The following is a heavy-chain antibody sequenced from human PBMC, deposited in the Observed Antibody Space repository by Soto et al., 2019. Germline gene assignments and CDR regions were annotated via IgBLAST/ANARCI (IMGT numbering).Heavy chain of an antibody. J-gene: IGHJ4*02. CDR2: ISSSSSYI. D-gene: IGHD3-16*01. CDR1: GLTFSIYT. CDR3: ARERGSGYFDY. Sequence: EVQLVESGGGLVKPGGSLRLSCAASGLTFSIYTINWVRQAPGKGLEWVSSISSSSSYIYYADSVKGRFTISRDNAMNSLYLQMNSLRVEDTAVYYCARERGSGYFDYWGQGTLVTVSS. V-gene: IGHV3-21*01.